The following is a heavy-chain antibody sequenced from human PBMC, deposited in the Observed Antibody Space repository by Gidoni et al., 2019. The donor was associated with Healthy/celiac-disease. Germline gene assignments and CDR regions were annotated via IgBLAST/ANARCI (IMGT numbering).Heavy chain of an antibody. V-gene: IGHV1-69*06. CDR2: IIPIFGTA. Sequence: QVQLVQSGAEVKKPGSSVKVSCKASGGTFSSYAISWVRQAPGQGLEWMGGIIPIFGTANYAQKCQGRVTITADKSTSTAYMELSSLRSEDTAVYYCARGEYYDFWSGYYMGYYYYYMDVWGKGTTVTVSS. J-gene: IGHJ6*03. CDR1: GGTFSSYA. D-gene: IGHD3-3*01. CDR3: ARGEYYDFWSGYYMGYYYYYMDV.